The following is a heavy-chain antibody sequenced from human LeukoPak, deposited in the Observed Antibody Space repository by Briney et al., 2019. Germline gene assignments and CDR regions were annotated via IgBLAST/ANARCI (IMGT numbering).Heavy chain of an antibody. CDR3: ARDYDDYAGEFDY. CDR2: ISSSSSYI. CDR1: GFTFSSYS. D-gene: IGHD4-17*01. Sequence: GGSLRLSCAASGFTFSSYSMNWVRQAPGKGLEWVSSISSSSSYIYYADSVKGRFTISRDNAKNSLYLQMNSPRAEDTAVYYCARDYDDYAGEFDYWGQGTLVTVSS. V-gene: IGHV3-21*01. J-gene: IGHJ4*02.